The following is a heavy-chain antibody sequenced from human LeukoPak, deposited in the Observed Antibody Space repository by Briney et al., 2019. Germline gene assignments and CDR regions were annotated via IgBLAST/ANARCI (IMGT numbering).Heavy chain of an antibody. Sequence: GGSLRLSCEASGSIFNDYWMHWVRQGPGKGLVWVSRINADGSVRGYADSVKGRFTISRDIAKNTVHLQMSSLRAEDTAVYYCVRDKTTVTTFDYWGQGTLVTVSS. CDR3: VRDKTTVTTFDY. D-gene: IGHD4-17*01. J-gene: IGHJ4*02. CDR2: INADGSVR. V-gene: IGHV3-74*01. CDR1: GSIFNDYW.